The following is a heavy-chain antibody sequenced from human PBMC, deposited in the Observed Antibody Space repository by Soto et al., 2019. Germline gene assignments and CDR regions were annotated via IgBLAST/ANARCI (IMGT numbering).Heavy chain of an antibody. V-gene: IGHV3-30-3*01. J-gene: IGHJ4*02. CDR3: ARAPAGGWLN. CDR1: GFTFSSYA. CDR2: ISYDGSNK. D-gene: IGHD6-19*01. Sequence: QVPLVESGGGVVQPGRSLRLSCAASGFTFSSYAMHWVRQAPGKGLEWVAVISYDGSNKYYADSVKGRFTISRDNSKNTLYLQMNSLRAEDTAVYYCARAPAGGWLNWGQGTLVTVSS.